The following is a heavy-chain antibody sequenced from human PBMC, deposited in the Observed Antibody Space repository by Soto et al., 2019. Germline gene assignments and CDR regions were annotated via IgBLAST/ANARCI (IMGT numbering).Heavy chain of an antibody. V-gene: IGHV3-23*01. J-gene: IGHJ4*02. Sequence: LRLSCAASGFTFSSYAMSWVRQAPGKGLEWVSAISGSGGSTYYADSVKGRFTISRDNSKNTLYLQMNSLRAEDTAVYYCAKDLEWLVHYDYWGQGTLVTVSS. CDR3: AKDLEWLVHYDY. CDR1: GFTFSSYA. CDR2: ISGSGGST. D-gene: IGHD6-19*01.